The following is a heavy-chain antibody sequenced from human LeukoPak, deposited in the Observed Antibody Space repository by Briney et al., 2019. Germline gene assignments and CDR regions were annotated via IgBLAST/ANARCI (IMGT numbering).Heavy chain of an antibody. D-gene: IGHD3-9*01. Sequence: GASVKVSCKASGYTFSSYGISWVRQAPGQGLKWMGWISGYNANAKYAQELQGRVTMTTDTSTSTVLMELRSLRSDDTAVYYCARDTYDFLTGRYSGSGGDCWGQGTLVTVSS. CDR1: GYTFSSYG. CDR3: ARDTYDFLTGRYSGSGGDC. CDR2: ISGYNANA. V-gene: IGHV1-18*01. J-gene: IGHJ4*02.